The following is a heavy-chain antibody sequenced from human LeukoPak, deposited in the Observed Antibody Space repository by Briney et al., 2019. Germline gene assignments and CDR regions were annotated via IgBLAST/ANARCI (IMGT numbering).Heavy chain of an antibody. D-gene: IGHD5-24*01. Sequence: SVKVSCKASGGTFSSYAISWVRQAPGQGLEWMGGIIAIFGTANYAQKFQGRVTITTDESTSTAYMELSSLRSEDTAVYYCARGEMATIGHYYYMDVWGKGTTVTVSS. CDR2: IIAIFGTA. J-gene: IGHJ6*03. V-gene: IGHV1-69*05. CDR3: ARGEMATIGHYYYMDV. CDR1: GGTFSSYA.